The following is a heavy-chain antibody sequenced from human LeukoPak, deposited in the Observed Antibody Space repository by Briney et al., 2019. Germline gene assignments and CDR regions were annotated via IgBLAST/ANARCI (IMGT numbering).Heavy chain of an antibody. CDR3: ARLYDSSDYTNWLDP. Sequence: SETLSLTCAVYGGSFSGYYWSWIRQPPGKGLEWIGEINHSGSTKYNPSLKSRVTISVDTSKNQFSLKLSPVTAADTAVYYCARLYDSSDYTNWLDPWGQGALVTVSS. D-gene: IGHD3-22*01. CDR2: INHSGST. V-gene: IGHV4-34*01. J-gene: IGHJ5*02. CDR1: GGSFSGYY.